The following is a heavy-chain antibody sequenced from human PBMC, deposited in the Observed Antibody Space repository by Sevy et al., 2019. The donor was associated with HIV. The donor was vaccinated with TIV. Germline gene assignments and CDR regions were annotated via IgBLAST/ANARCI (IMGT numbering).Heavy chain of an antibody. Sequence: GGSLRLSCAASGFTFSSYAMSWVRQAPGKGLEWVSAISGGGSNTYYADSVQGRFTISRDDSKNTLYLQMNSLRAEDTAVYHCAKDRGDCITTSCYLDYWGPGTLVTVSS. D-gene: IGHD2-2*01. V-gene: IGHV3-23*01. CDR1: GFTFSSYA. CDR3: AKDRGDCITTSCYLDY. J-gene: IGHJ4*02. CDR2: ISGGGSNT.